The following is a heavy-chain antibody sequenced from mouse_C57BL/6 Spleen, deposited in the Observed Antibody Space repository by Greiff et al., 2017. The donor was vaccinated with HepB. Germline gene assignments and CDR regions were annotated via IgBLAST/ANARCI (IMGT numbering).Heavy chain of an antibody. V-gene: IGHV5-17*01. Sequence: DVMLVESGGGLVKPGGSLKLSCAASGFTFSDYGMHWVRQAPEKGLEWVAYISSGSSTIYYADTVKGRFTISRDNAKNTLFLQMTSLRSEATAMYYCARRGSPANCDAMDYWGQGTSVTVSS. D-gene: IGHD4-1*01. CDR3: ARRGSPANCDAMDY. J-gene: IGHJ4*01. CDR1: GFTFSDYG. CDR2: ISSGSSTI.